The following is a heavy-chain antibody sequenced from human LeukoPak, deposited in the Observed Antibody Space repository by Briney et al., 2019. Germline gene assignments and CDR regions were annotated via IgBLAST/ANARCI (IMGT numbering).Heavy chain of an antibody. D-gene: IGHD3-10*01. CDR1: GFTFSSYW. J-gene: IGHJ4*02. CDR3: AKDLSMVRGGIVV. CDR2: ISWNSGSI. V-gene: IGHV3-9*03. Sequence: GGSLRLSCAASGFTFSSYWIHWVRQAPGKGLEWVSGISWNSGSIGYADSVKGRFTISRDNAKNSLYLQMNSLRAEDMALYYCAKDLSMVRGGIVVWGQGTLVTVSS.